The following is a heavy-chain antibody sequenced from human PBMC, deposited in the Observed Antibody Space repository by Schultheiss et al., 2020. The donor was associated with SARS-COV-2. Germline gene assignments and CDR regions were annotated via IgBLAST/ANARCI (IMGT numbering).Heavy chain of an antibody. V-gene: IGHV4-34*01. Sequence: SETLSLTCAVYGGSFSGYYWSWIRQPPGKGLEWIGEINHSGSTNYNPSLKSRVTISVDTSKNQFSLKLSSVTAADTAVYYCATLYSGSYYLYYYYYMDVWGKGTTVTVS. CDR2: INHSGST. CDR3: ATLYSGSYYLYYYYYMDV. J-gene: IGHJ6*03. CDR1: GGSFSGYY. D-gene: IGHD1-26*01.